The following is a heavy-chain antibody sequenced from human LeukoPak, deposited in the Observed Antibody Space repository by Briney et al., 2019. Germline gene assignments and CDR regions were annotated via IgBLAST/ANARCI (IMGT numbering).Heavy chain of an antibody. Sequence: ASVKVSCKASGYTFTSYGISWVRQAPGQGLEWMGWISAYNGNTNYAQKLQGRVTMTTDTSTSTAYMELRSLRSDDTAVYYCARDSITMVRGVIRYWGQGTLVTVSS. D-gene: IGHD3-10*01. J-gene: IGHJ4*02. CDR1: GYTFTSYG. V-gene: IGHV1-18*01. CDR2: ISAYNGNT. CDR3: ARDSITMVRGVIRY.